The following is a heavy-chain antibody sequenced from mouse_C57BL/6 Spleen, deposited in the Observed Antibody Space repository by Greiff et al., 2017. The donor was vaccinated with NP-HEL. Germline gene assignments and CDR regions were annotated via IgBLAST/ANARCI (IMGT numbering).Heavy chain of an antibody. CDR3: ARSVDSSGSDY. D-gene: IGHD3-2*02. Sequence: QVQLKQSGAELVRPGTSVKVSCKASGYAFTNYLIEWVKQRPGQGLEWIGVINPGSGGTNYNEKFKGKATLTADKSSSTAYMQLSILTSEDSAVYFCARSVDSSGSDYWGQGTTLTVSS. CDR1: GYAFTNYL. V-gene: IGHV1-54*01. CDR2: INPGSGGT. J-gene: IGHJ2*01.